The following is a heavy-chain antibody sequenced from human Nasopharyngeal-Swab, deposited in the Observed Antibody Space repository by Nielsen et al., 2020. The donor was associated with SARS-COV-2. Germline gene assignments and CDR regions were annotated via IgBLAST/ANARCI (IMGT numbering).Heavy chain of an antibody. CDR3: ARGGGSSWYGDFDY. V-gene: IGHV3-74*01. D-gene: IGHD6-13*01. Sequence: GGSLRLSCAASGFTFSSYWMHWVRQAPGKGLVWVSRINSDGSSTSYADSVKGRFTISRDNAKNTLYLQMNSLRAEDTAVYYCARGGGSSWYGDFDYWGQGTLVTVSS. J-gene: IGHJ4*02. CDR1: GFTFSSYW. CDR2: INSDGSST.